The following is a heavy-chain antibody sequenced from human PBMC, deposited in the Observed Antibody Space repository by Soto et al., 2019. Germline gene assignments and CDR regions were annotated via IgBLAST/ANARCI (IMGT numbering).Heavy chain of an antibody. CDR3: ARVVSTVN. J-gene: IGHJ4*02. CDR2: IIPILGIA. Sequence: QVQLVQSGAEVKKPGSSVKVSCKASGGTFSSYTISWVRQAPGQGLEWMGRIIPILGIANYAQKFQGRVTITADKSTGTAYMGLSSLRSEDTAVYYCARVVSTVNWGQGTLVTVSS. V-gene: IGHV1-69*02. CDR1: GGTFSSYT. D-gene: IGHD3-22*01.